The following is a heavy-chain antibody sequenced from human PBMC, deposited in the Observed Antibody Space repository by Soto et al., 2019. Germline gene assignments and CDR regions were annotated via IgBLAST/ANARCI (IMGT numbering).Heavy chain of an antibody. J-gene: IGHJ6*03. CDR2: IRSKAYGGTT. V-gene: IGHV3-49*03. D-gene: IGHD6-13*01. Sequence: GGSLRLSCTASGFTFGDYAMSWFRQAPGKGLEWVGFIRSKAYGGTTEYAASVKGRFTISRDDSKSIAYLQMNSLKTEDTAVYYCTRDIFNHPAAGFHYYMDVWGKGTTVTVSS. CDR1: GFTFGDYA. CDR3: TRDIFNHPAAGFHYYMDV.